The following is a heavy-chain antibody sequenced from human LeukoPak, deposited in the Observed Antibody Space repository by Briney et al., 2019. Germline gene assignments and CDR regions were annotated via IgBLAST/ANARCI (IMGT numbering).Heavy chain of an antibody. J-gene: IGHJ3*02. CDR2: ISSSSSYI. D-gene: IGHD6-19*01. V-gene: IGHV3-21*01. CDR1: GFTFSSYS. Sequence: PGGSLRLSCAASGFTFSSYSMNWVRQAPGKGLEWVSSISSSSSYIYYADSVKGRFTISRDNAKNSLYLQMNSLRAEDTAVYYCARDRFEQWLVGGLDIWGQGTMVTVSS. CDR3: ARDRFEQWLVGGLDI.